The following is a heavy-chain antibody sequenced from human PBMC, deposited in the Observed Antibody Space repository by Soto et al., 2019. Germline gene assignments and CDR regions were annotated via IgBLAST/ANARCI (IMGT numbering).Heavy chain of an antibody. D-gene: IGHD5-18*01. Sequence: PSETLSLTCAVSGGSISSGGYSWSWIRQPPGKGLEWIGYIYYSGSTYYNPSLKSRVTISVDTSKNQFSLKLSSVTAADTAVYYCASGPIGYTAMVYGYWGQGTLVTVSS. V-gene: IGHV4-30-4*08. CDR2: IYYSGST. J-gene: IGHJ4*02. CDR1: GGSISSGGYS. CDR3: ASGPIGYTAMVYGY.